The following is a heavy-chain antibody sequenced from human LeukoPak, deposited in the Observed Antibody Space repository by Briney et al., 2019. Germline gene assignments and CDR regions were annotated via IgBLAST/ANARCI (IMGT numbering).Heavy chain of an antibody. CDR1: GGSISSSSYY. Sequence: SETLCLTCTVSGGSISSSSYYWGWIRQPPGKGLEWIGSIYYSGSTYYNPSLKSRVTISVDTSKNQFSLKLSSVTAADTAVYYCARHNYVYDSSGYYPEYFDYWGQGTLVTVSS. CDR2: IYYSGST. V-gene: IGHV4-39*01. CDR3: ARHNYVYDSSGYYPEYFDY. D-gene: IGHD3-22*01. J-gene: IGHJ4*02.